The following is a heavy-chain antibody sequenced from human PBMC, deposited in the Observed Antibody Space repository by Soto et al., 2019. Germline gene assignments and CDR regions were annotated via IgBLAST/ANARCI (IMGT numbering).Heavy chain of an antibody. Sequence: QVQLVESGGGVVQPGRSLSLSCTASGFTFSRYGMHWVRQTPGMGLEWVAHISYDGSNEHYIDSVKGRITISRDNSKNTVYLQMNSLRTEDTALYYCAKDTYYHDSSGYYVFDHWGQGTLVAVS. J-gene: IGHJ4*02. V-gene: IGHV3-30*18. CDR1: GFTFSRYG. CDR2: ISYDGSNE. CDR3: AKDTYYHDSSGYYVFDH. D-gene: IGHD3-22*01.